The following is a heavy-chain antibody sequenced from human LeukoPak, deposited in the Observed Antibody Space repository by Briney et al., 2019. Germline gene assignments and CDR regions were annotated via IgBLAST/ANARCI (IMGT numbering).Heavy chain of an antibody. CDR2: LRFDGSSE. V-gene: IGHV3-30*02. Sequence: GGSLRLSRAASGFTSSVYAMHWVRQPPGKGLEWVAFLRFDGSSEKYADSVKGRFTISRDKSKNTLYLQMNSLRAEDTAVYYCAKDRGDFPPYFDYWGQGTLVTVSS. CDR1: GFTSSVYA. CDR3: AKDRGDFPPYFDY. D-gene: IGHD2-21*02. J-gene: IGHJ4*02.